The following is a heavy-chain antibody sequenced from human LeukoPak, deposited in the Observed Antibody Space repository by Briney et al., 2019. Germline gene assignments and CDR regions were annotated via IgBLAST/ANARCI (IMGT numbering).Heavy chain of an antibody. CDR1: GGSISSYY. J-gene: IGHJ4*02. Sequence: KPSETLSLTCTVSGGSISSYYWSCIRQPPGKGLEWIGYIYYSGSTNYNPSLKSRVTISVDTSKNQFSLKLSSVTAADTAVYYCARASYSGSYRGIDYWGQGTLVTVSS. V-gene: IGHV4-59*01. CDR3: ARASYSGSYRGIDY. CDR2: IYYSGST. D-gene: IGHD1-26*01.